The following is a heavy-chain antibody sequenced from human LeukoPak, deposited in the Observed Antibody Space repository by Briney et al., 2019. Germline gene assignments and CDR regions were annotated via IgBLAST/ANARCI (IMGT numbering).Heavy chain of an antibody. D-gene: IGHD3-22*01. V-gene: IGHV3-11*05. CDR3: ARDLHYYDSSGYYYYYGMDV. Sequence: PGGSLRLSCAASGFTFSDYYMSWIRQAPGKGLEWVSYISSSSSYTNYADSVKGRFTISRDNAKNSLYLQMNSLRAEDTAVYYCARDLHYYDSSGYYYYYGMDVWGQGTTVTVSS. CDR1: GFTFSDYY. J-gene: IGHJ6*02. CDR2: ISSSSSYT.